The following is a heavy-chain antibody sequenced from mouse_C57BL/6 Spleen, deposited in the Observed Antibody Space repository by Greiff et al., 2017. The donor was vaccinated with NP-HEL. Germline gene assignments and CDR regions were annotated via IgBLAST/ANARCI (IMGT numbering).Heavy chain of an antibody. V-gene: IGHV5-9-1*02. CDR1: GFTFSSYA. Sequence: EVMLVESGEGLVKPGGSLKLSCAASGFTFSSYAMSWVRQTPEKRLEWVAYISSGGGYIYYADTVQGRCTISRDNAKNTLYLQMSSLTSEDTAMYYSTRDRLYSNYDYYAMGCWGTGATVTV. CDR3: TRDRLYSNYDYYAMGC. D-gene: IGHD2-5*01. J-gene: IGHJ4*01. CDR2: ISSGGGYI.